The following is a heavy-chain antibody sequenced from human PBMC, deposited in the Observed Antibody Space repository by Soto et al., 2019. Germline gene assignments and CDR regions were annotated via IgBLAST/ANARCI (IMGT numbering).Heavy chain of an antibody. J-gene: IGHJ4*02. V-gene: IGHV4-31*03. CDR2: IFDSGNI. D-gene: IGHD4-17*01. Sequence: QVQLQESGPGLVKPSQTLSLTCTVSGGSISSGGYYWSWIRQHPGKGLEWIGHIFDSGNIYYNPSFKSRVFISVDTSKNQLSLKLSSVTAADTAVYYCARGGREFDYGDNNYYYWGQGTLVTVSS. CDR1: GGSISSGGYY. CDR3: ARGGREFDYGDNNYYY.